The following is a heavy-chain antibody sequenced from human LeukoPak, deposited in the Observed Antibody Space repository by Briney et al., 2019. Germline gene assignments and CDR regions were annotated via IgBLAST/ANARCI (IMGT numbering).Heavy chain of an antibody. Sequence: GSLRPSPAASRFTSSDYYMSAVRQAPRKGLEWVSYISSSNKYTYYADSVKGRFTISRDNAKNSLYLQMNSLRDEDSAVYYCARDSGSLGSWSIDYWGQGTLVTVSS. CDR1: RFTSSDYY. CDR2: ISSSNKYT. D-gene: IGHD6-13*01. J-gene: IGHJ4*02. CDR3: ARDSGSLGSWSIDY. V-gene: IGHV3-11*06.